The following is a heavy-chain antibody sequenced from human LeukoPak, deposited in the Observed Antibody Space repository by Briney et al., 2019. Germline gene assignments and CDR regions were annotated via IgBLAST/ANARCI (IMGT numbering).Heavy chain of an antibody. Sequence: ASVKVSCKASGYTFTGYYMHWVRQAPGQGLEWMGWINPNSGGINYAQKFQGRVTMTRDTSITTAYMELAGLTSDDTAVYYCARGQSKGTTTYYFDYWGQGTLVTVSS. CDR1: GYTFTGYY. D-gene: IGHD1-1*01. CDR2: INPNSGGI. V-gene: IGHV1-2*02. CDR3: ARGQSKGTTTYYFDY. J-gene: IGHJ4*02.